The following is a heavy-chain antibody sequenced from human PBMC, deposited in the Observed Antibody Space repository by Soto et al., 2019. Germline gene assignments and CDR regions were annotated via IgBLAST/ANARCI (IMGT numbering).Heavy chain of an antibody. J-gene: IGHJ3*02. Sequence: ASVKVSCKASGYTFTSYYMHWARQAPGQGLEWMGIINPSGGSTSYAQKFQGRFTMTRDTSTSTVYMELSSLRSEDTAVYYCARVRRVCSGGSCYSLRHDAFDIWGQGTMVTVSS. V-gene: IGHV1-46*01. CDR2: INPSGGST. CDR3: ARVRRVCSGGSCYSLRHDAFDI. CDR1: GYTFTSYY. D-gene: IGHD2-15*01.